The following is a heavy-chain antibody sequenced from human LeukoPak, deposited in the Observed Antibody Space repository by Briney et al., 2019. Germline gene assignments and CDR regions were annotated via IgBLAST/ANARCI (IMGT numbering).Heavy chain of an antibody. J-gene: IGHJ6*02. CDR3: ARDNPVYYYYYGMDV. CDR1: GGSFSGYY. CDR2: INHSGST. Sequence: PETLSLTCAVYGGSFSGYYWSWIRQPPGKGLEWIGEINHSGSTNYNPSLKSRVTISVDTSKNQFSLKLSSVTAADTAVYYCARDNPVYYYYYGMDVWGQGTTVTVSS. D-gene: IGHD1-1*01. V-gene: IGHV4-34*01.